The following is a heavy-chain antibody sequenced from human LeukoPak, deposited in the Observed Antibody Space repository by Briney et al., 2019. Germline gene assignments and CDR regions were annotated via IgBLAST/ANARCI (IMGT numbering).Heavy chain of an antibody. D-gene: IGHD6-19*01. Sequence: GASVKVSCKASGYTFTSYYMHWVRQAPGQGLEWMGIINPSGGSTSYAQKFQGRVTITRDTSASTAYMELSSLRSEDTAVYYCARVVQWLADAFDIWGQGTMVTVSS. J-gene: IGHJ3*02. CDR3: ARVVQWLADAFDI. CDR1: GYTFTSYY. CDR2: INPSGGST. V-gene: IGHV1-46*01.